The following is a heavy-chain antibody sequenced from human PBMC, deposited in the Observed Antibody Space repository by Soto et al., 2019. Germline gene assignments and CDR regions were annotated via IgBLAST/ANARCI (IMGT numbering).Heavy chain of an antibody. Sequence: SETLSLTCAVYGGSFSGYYWSWIRQPPGKGLEWIGEINHSGSTNYNPSLKSRVTISVDTSKNQFSLKLSSVTAADTAVYYCAASNNYVWGSDPGYWGQGTLVTGSS. V-gene: IGHV4-34*01. CDR1: GGSFSGYY. CDR2: INHSGST. CDR3: AASNNYVWGSDPGY. J-gene: IGHJ4*02. D-gene: IGHD3-16*02.